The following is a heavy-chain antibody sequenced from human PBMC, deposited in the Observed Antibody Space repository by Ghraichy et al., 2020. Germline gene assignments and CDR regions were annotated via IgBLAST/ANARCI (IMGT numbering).Heavy chain of an antibody. CDR3: AHSGSSWYGFNWFDP. D-gene: IGHD6-13*01. CDR2: IYWNDDK. CDR1: GFSLSTSGVG. V-gene: IGHV2-5*01. J-gene: IGHJ5*02. Sequence: SGPTLVKPTQTLTLTCTFSGFSLSTSGVGVGWIRQPPGKALEWLALIYWNDDKRYSPSLKSRLTITKDTSKNQVVLTMTNMDPVDTATYYCAHSGSSWYGFNWFDPWGQGTLVTVSS.